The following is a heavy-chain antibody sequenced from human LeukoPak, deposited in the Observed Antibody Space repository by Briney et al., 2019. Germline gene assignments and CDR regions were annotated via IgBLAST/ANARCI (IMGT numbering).Heavy chain of an antibody. CDR1: GYSISSGYY. J-gene: IGHJ4*02. D-gene: IGHD4-23*01. V-gene: IGHV4-38-2*01. CDR2: IYHSGST. Sequence: SETLSLTCAVSGYSISSGYYWGWIRQPPGKGLEWIGSIYHSGSTYYNPSLESRVTISVDTSKNQFSLKLSSVTAADTAVYYCARHDYGGNSEVYWGQGTLVTVSS. CDR3: ARHDYGGNSEVY.